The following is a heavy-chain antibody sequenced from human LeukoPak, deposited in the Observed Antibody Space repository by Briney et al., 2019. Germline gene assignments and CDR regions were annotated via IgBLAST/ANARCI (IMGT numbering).Heavy chain of an antibody. CDR2: IWYDGSNK. V-gene: IGHV3-33*08. J-gene: IGHJ4*02. D-gene: IGHD3-10*01. CDR1: GFTFSSYG. CDR3: ARDYGSGSHCDY. Sequence: AGGSLRLSCAASGFTFSSYGMYWVRQAPGKGLEWVAVIWYDGSNKYYADSVKGRFTISRDNSKNTLYLQMNSLRAEDTAVYYCARDYGSGSHCDYWGQGTLVTVSS.